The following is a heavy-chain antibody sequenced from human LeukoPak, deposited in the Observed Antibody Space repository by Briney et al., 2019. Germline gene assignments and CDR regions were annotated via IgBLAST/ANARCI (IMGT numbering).Heavy chain of an antibody. J-gene: IGHJ6*04. CDR3: AELGITMIGGV. CDR1: GFTFSSYE. D-gene: IGHD3-10*02. CDR2: ISSSGSTI. Sequence: GGSLTLSCAASGFTFSSYEMNWVRQAPGKGLEWVSYISSSGSTIYYADYVEGRFTISRDNAKNSLYLQMNSLRAEDTAVYYCAELGITMIGGVWGKGTTVTISS. V-gene: IGHV3-48*03.